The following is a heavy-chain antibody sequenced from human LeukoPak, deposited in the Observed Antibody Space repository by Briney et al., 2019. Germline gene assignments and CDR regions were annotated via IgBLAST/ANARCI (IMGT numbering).Heavy chain of an antibody. CDR3: AKDKYPSPATFDY. D-gene: IGHD2/OR15-2a*01. J-gene: IGHJ4*02. Sequence: PGGSLRLSCAAFGFKFTWHAMHWVRQTPEKGLEWVSYISADGRDTDYSDSVKGRFTISRDNSKNTLYLQMNSLRAEDTAVYYCAKDKYPSPATFDYWGQGTLVTVSS. V-gene: IGHV3-23*01. CDR2: ISADGRDT. CDR1: GFKFTWHA.